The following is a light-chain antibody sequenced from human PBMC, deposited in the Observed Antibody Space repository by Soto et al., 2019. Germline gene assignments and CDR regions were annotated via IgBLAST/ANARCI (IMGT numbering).Light chain of an antibody. V-gene: IGKV3-20*01. CDR3: HQSGISPPT. CDR2: GVS. J-gene: IGKJ1*01. CDR1: QSVSGSD. Sequence: SPGGQSLYKGERASLSCRASQSVSGSDLAWYQQKPGQAPRLLISGVSNRATGTPDRFSGSGSGTDFTLTISSLEPEDFAVFYCHQSGISPPTFGPGTKVDIK.